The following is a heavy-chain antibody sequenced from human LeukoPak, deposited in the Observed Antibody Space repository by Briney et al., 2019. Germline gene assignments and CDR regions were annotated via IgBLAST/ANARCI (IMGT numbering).Heavy chain of an antibody. CDR2: ISHTGSAN. D-gene: IGHD3-10*01. CDR3: ARADGAASYYDTGTDPMDV. CDR1: GFTFSSYA. J-gene: IGHJ6*03. Sequence: TGGSLRLSCAASGFTFSSYAMNWVSQAPGKGLEWVSYISHTGSANSYADSVKGRFTISRDNAKNTLVLQMNSLKVDDTAVYYCARADGAASYYDTGTDPMDVWGKGTTVTISS. V-gene: IGHV3-48*03.